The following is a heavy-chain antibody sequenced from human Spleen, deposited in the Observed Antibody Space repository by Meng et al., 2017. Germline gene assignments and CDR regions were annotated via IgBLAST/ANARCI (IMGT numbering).Heavy chain of an antibody. CDR2: INPKNGDT. CDR1: GYNFPDYY. Sequence: ASVKVSCKPSGYNFPDYYIHWMLRAPGQGLEWMGRINPKNGDTHYAQKFQARVTMTGDTSISTAYMELSGLRSDDTAMYYCARDEDISAAGKLFGDYWGQGTLVTVSS. J-gene: IGHJ4*02. V-gene: IGHV1-2*06. CDR3: ARDEDISAAGKLFGDY. D-gene: IGHD6-25*01.